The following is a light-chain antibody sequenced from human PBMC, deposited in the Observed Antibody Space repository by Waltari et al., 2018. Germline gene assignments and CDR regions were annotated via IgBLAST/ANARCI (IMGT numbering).Light chain of an antibody. J-gene: IGKJ2*01. CDR3: QQYYSPPYT. Sequence: DIVMTQSPDSLAVSLGEGATISCKSSQSVLYNSNNKNYLAWYQHKSGQPPKLLIYWASTRESGVPDRFSGSGSGTDFTLTIGSLQAEDVAVYYCQQYYSPPYTFGQGTKLEIK. CDR1: QSVLYNSNNKNY. CDR2: WAS. V-gene: IGKV4-1*01.